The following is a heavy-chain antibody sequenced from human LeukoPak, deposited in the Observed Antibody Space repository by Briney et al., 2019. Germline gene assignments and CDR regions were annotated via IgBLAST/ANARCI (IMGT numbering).Heavy chain of an antibody. CDR3: AVTYARSFWYLDY. CDR2: IYPGDADT. V-gene: IGHV5-51*01. D-gene: IGHD1-14*01. CDR1: GYSFTSYW. Sequence: GESLKISFKASGYSFTSYWIGWVRQMPGKGLEWMGIIYPGDADTRYSPSFQGQVTISADKSITTAYLQWTSLNRGDTAMYYCAVTYARSFWYLDYWGQGTLVTVSS. J-gene: IGHJ4*02.